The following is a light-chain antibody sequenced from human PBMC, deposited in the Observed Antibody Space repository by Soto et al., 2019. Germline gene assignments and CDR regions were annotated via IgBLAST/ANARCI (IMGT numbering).Light chain of an antibody. CDR1: QSVSSSY. Sequence: EIVSTQSPGTLSLSPGERATLSCRASQSVSSSYLAWYQQKPGQAPRLLIYGASSRATGIPDRFSGSGSGTDFTLTINRLEPEDFAVYYCQQYGYSSWTFGQGTKVDI. J-gene: IGKJ1*01. CDR3: QQYGYSSWT. CDR2: GAS. V-gene: IGKV3-20*01.